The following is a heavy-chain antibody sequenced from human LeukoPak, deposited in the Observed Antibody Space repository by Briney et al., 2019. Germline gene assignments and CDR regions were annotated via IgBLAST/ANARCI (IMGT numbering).Heavy chain of an antibody. J-gene: IGHJ4*02. CDR1: GGSISSYY. CDR3: ARESPSYDSSGYYYSFDY. Sequence: SETLSLTSTLSGGSISSYYWSWIRQPPGKGLEWIGYIYYSGSTNYNPSLKSRVTISVDTSKNQYSLKLSSVTAADTAVYYCARESPSYDSSGYYYSFDYWGQGTLVTVSS. CDR2: IYYSGST. V-gene: IGHV4-59*01. D-gene: IGHD3-22*01.